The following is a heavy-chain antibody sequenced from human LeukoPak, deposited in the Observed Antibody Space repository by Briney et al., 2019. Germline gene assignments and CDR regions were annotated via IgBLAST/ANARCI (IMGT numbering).Heavy chain of an antibody. J-gene: IGHJ4*02. CDR2: IYYSGST. Sequence: PSETLSLTCTVSGGSISTTGYYWAWIRQPPGKGLQWIASIYYSGSTYYNSSLKSRVTISVDTSKNQFSLKLSSMTAADTAVYYCQSRFLEWLLDYWGQGTLVTVSS. CDR1: GGSISTTGYY. D-gene: IGHD3-3*01. V-gene: IGHV4-39*01. CDR3: QSRFLEWLLDY.